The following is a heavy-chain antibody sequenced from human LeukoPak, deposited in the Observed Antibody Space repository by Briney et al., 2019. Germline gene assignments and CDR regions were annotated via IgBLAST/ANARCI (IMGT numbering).Heavy chain of an antibody. CDR3: AKESLVVVAVPDAFDI. D-gene: IGHD2-15*01. Sequence: PGGSLRLSCAASGFTFSSYAMGWVRQAPGKGLEWVSAISGSGGSTYYADSVKGRFTISRDNSKNTLYLQMNSLRAEDTAVYYCAKESLVVVAVPDAFDIWGQGTMVTVSS. CDR1: GFTFSSYA. CDR2: ISGSGGST. V-gene: IGHV3-23*01. J-gene: IGHJ3*02.